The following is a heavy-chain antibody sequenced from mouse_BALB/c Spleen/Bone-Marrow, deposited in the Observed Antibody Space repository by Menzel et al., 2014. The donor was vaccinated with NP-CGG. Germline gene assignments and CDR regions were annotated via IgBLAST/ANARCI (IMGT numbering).Heavy chain of an antibody. CDR2: VNPYNGGT. V-gene: IGHV1-26*01. CDR3: ARPIYDGYSAAMDY. J-gene: IGHJ4*01. CDR1: GYSFTGYY. D-gene: IGHD2-3*01. Sequence: VQLQQPGPDLVKPGASVKISCKASGYSFTGYYMHWVKQSHGKSLEWIGRVNPYNGGTSYNQKFKDKAILTVDKSSSTAYMELRSLTSEDSAVYYCARPIYDGYSAAMDYGGQGTSGTVSS.